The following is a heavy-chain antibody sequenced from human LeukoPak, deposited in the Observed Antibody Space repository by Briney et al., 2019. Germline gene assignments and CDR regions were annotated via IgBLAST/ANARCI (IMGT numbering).Heavy chain of an antibody. CDR3: ARGLRYFDWLLNY. V-gene: IGHV3-33*05. Sequence: PGKSLRLSCAASGLYAVHWVRQAPGKGLEWAAIMSYEGNNIFYANSVKGRFTISRDNSKNTVYLQMNTLGAEDTAVYYCARGLRYFDWLLNYWGQGTLVTVSS. CDR2: MSYEGNNI. J-gene: IGHJ4*02. D-gene: IGHD3-9*01. CDR1: GLYA.